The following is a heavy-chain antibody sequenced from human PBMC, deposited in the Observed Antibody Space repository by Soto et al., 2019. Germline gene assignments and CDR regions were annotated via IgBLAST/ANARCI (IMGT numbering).Heavy chain of an antibody. CDR1: GGSFSGYY. V-gene: IGHV4-34*01. Sequence: NPSETLSLTCAVYGGSFSGYYWSWIRQPPGKGLEWIGEINHSGSTNYNPSLKSRVTISVDTSKNQFSLKLSSVTAADTAVYYCARGPPYDYVWGSYRLKYYFDSWGQGTLVTV. CDR2: INHSGST. CDR3: ARGPPYDYVWGSYRLKYYFDS. D-gene: IGHD3-16*02. J-gene: IGHJ4*02.